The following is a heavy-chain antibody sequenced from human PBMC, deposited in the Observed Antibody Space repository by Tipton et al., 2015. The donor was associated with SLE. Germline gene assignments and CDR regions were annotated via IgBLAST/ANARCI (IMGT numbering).Heavy chain of an antibody. V-gene: IGHV4-59*06. J-gene: IGHJ6*03. CDR3: ARDWGSVYCTGGSCDYYYYMDV. Sequence: TLSLTCTVSSGSIGSHYWSWIRQPPGKGLEWIGYIDYSGNTYYNPSLKSRVTISVDTSKTQFSLKLTSVTAADTAVYYCARDWGSVYCTGGSCDYYYYMDVWGRGTTVTVSS. CDR1: SGSIGSHY. CDR2: IDYSGNT. D-gene: IGHD2-8*02.